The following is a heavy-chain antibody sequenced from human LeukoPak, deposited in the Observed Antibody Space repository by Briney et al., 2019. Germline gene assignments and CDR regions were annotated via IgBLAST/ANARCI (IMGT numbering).Heavy chain of an antibody. Sequence: GGSLRLSCAASGFTFSDYYMSWIRQAPGKGLEWVSYISSSGTTIYYADSVKGRSTISRDNAKNTLFLQMNSLRGEDTAVYYCAREQWLVFDYWGQGSLVTVSS. D-gene: IGHD6-19*01. CDR1: GFTFSDYY. V-gene: IGHV3-11*01. CDR3: AREQWLVFDY. J-gene: IGHJ4*02. CDR2: ISSSGTTI.